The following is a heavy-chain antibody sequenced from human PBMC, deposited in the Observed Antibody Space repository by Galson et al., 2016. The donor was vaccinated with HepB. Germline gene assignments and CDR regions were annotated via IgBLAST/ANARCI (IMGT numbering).Heavy chain of an antibody. D-gene: IGHD5-18*01. J-gene: IGHJ5*02. V-gene: IGHV3-30*04. CDR1: GFTFSSHA. CDR3: ARPPVDGGYSYRPFAP. CDR2: VSDDGSKR. Sequence: LRLSCPGSGFTFSSHAPHWVRPAPGNGLEWVASVSDDGSKRDYADSVRGRFTITRDNSKNTLSPQMNSLRGEDTAVHHCARPPVDGGYSYRPFAPWGQGILVSAS.